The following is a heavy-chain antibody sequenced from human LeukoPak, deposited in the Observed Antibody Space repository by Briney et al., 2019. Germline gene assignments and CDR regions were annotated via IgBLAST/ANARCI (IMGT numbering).Heavy chain of an antibody. D-gene: IGHD6-13*01. CDR3: ACGVVGWGSSSWYYFDY. Sequence: ASVKVSCKASGYTFTGYYMHWVRQAPGQGLEWMGWINPNSGGTNYAQKFQGRVTMTRDTSISTAYMELSRLRSDDTAVYYCACGVVGWGSSSWYYFDYWGQGTLVTVSS. CDR1: GYTFTGYY. CDR2: INPNSGGT. V-gene: IGHV1-2*02. J-gene: IGHJ4*02.